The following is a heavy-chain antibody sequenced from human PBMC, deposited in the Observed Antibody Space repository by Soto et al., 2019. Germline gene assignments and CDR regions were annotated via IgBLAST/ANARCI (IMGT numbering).Heavy chain of an antibody. CDR1: GITFINYW. CDR3: ACESGGYSYGYYFDY. J-gene: IGHJ4*02. V-gene: IGHV3-7*04. Sequence: DVQLVESGGGLVQPGGSLRLSCAASGITFINYWMTCVRQVPGKGLEWVANIKDDGSERYFVDSVKGRFTISRDNARNSLYLQMNSLRAEDTALYYCACESGGYSYGYYFDYWGQGALVSVSS. D-gene: IGHD5-18*01. CDR2: IKDDGSER.